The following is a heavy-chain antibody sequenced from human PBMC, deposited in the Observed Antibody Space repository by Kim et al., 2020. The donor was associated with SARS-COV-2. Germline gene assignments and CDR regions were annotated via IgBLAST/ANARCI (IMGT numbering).Heavy chain of an antibody. CDR2: INPNSGGT. CDR3: ARESKLWMATDLFDY. J-gene: IGHJ4*02. Sequence: ASVKVSCKASGYTFTGYYMHWVRQAPGQGLEWMGRINPNSGGTNYAQKFQGRVTMTRDTSISTAYMELSRLRSDDTAVYYCARESKLWMATDLFDYWGQGTLVTVSS. D-gene: IGHD5-12*01. CDR1: GYTFTGYY. V-gene: IGHV1-2*06.